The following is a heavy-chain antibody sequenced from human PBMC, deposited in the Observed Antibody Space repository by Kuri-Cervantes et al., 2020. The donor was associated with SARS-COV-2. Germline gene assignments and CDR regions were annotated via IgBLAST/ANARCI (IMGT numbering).Heavy chain of an antibody. D-gene: IGHD2-15*01. V-gene: IGHV5-51*01. CDR2: IYRGDNDI. Sequence: GGSLRLSCQGSGYSFTYYWFGWVRQMPGKGLEWVGVIYRGDNDIRYSPSVQGQFTISGDKSNSTVYVQWSSLKAADTAVYYCARRGGSGGNNHAFDIWGQGTMVTVSS. CDR1: GYSFTYYW. J-gene: IGHJ3*02. CDR3: ARRGGSGGNNHAFDI.